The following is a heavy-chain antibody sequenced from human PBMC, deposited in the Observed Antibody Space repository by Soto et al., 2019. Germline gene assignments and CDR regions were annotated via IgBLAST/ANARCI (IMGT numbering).Heavy chain of an antibody. V-gene: IGHV4-31*03. CDR3: ARGAVPAFNWFDP. D-gene: IGHD6-19*01. J-gene: IGHJ5*02. CDR2: IYYSGST. Sequence: PSETLSLTCTVSGGSISSGGYYWSWIRQHPGKGLEWIGYIYYSGSTYYNPSLKSRVTISVDTSKNQFSLKLSSVTAADTAVYYCARGAVPAFNWFDPWGQGTLVTVSS. CDR1: GGSISSGGYY.